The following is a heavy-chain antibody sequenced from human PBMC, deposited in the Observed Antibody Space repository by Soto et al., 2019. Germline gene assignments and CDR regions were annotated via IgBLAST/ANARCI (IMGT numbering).Heavy chain of an antibody. CDR1: GYTFTGYY. CDR2: INPNSGGT. CDR3: ARDLYSSSSRLLYYYYGMDV. V-gene: IGHV1-2*02. Sequence: ASVKVSCKASGYTFTGYYMHWVRQAPGQGLEWMGWINPNSGGTNYAQKFQGRVTMTRDTSISTAYMELSGLRSDDTAVYYCARDLYSSSSRLLYYYYGMDVWGQGTTVTVSS. J-gene: IGHJ6*02. D-gene: IGHD6-6*01.